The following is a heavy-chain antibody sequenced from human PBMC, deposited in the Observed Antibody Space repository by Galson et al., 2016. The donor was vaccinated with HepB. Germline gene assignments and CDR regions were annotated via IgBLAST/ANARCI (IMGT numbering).Heavy chain of an antibody. V-gene: IGHV3-30*18. CDR3: AKDRLGLQLWFIFHY. CDR2: IAYDGSNK. Sequence: SLRLSCAASGFTFNNYGMHWVRQAPGKGLEWEAVIAYDGSNKYYADSVKGRFTISRDNSKNTLYLQMNSLRAEDTAVYYCAKDRLGLQLWFIFHYWGQGTLVTVSS. D-gene: IGHD5-18*01. CDR1: GFTFNNYG. J-gene: IGHJ4*02.